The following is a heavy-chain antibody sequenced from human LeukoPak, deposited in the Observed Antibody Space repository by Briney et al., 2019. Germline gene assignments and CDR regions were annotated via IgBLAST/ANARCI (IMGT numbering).Heavy chain of an antibody. CDR1: GFTISTNY. D-gene: IGHD3-22*01. CDR3: ARAPLYYDSSGYPYFDG. Sequence: PGGSLRLSCAASGFTISTNYMSWVRQAPGKGLEWVSVMYTGGSTYYADSVKGRFTISRDNSKNTLYLQMNSLRAEDTALYYCARAPLYYDSSGYPYFDGWGQGTLVTVSS. V-gene: IGHV3-53*01. J-gene: IGHJ4*02. CDR2: MYTGGST.